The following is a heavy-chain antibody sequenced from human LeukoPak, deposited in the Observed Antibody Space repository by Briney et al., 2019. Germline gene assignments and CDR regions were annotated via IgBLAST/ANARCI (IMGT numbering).Heavy chain of an antibody. CDR3: AGEHSYFDY. CDR1: GGSISSGSYY. Sequence: SETLSLTCTVSGGSISSGSYYWSWIRQPAGRGREWIGRVYTSGSTNYNPSLKRRVTIAVDTSKNQFSLKLSAVTAADTAVYYCAGEHSYFDYWGQGTLVTVSS. CDR2: VYTSGST. V-gene: IGHV4-61*02. J-gene: IGHJ4*02.